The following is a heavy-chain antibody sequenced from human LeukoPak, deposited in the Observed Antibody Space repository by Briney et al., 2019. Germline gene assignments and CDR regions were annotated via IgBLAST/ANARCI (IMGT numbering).Heavy chain of an antibody. CDR2: IYSGGST. J-gene: IGHJ4*02. CDR1: GFTVNSNY. V-gene: IGHV3-53*01. Sequence: GGSLRHSCAASGFTVNSNYMSWVRQAPGKGLEWVSVIYSGGSTYYADSVKGRFTISRDNSKNTLYLQMNSLRAEDTAVYYCARFPDFHHSSSWYGEGWGQGTLVTVSS. CDR3: ARFPDFHHSSSWYGEG. D-gene: IGHD6-13*01.